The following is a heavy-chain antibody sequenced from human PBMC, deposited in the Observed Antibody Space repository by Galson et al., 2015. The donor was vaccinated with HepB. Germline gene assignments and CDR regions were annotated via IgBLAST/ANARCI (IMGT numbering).Heavy chain of an antibody. Sequence: SETLSLTCAVYGGSFSGSYWSWIRQPPGKGLEWIGEINHSGSTNYNPSLKSRVTISVDTSKSQFSLKLSSVTAADTAVYYCARVKVVFGVVSGPWWFDPWGQGTLVTVSS. CDR2: INHSGST. CDR3: ARVKVVFGVVSGPWWFDP. CDR1: GGSFSGSY. V-gene: IGHV4-34*01. D-gene: IGHD3-3*01. J-gene: IGHJ5*02.